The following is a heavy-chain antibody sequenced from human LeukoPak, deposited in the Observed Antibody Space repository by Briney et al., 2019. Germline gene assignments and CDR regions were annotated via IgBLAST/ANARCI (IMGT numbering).Heavy chain of an antibody. D-gene: IGHD4-17*01. J-gene: IGHJ4*02. Sequence: PGGSLRLSCAASGFTFSSYSLNWVRQAPGKGLEWVSSISSSSSYIYYADSVKGRFTISRDNAKNSLYLQMNSLRAEDTAVYYCARESPDYGDSPLDYWGQGTLVTVSS. V-gene: IGHV3-21*01. CDR1: GFTFSSYS. CDR2: ISSSSSYI. CDR3: ARESPDYGDSPLDY.